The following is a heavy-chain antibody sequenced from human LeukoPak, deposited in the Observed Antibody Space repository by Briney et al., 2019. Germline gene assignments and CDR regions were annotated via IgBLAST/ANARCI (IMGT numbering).Heavy chain of an antibody. Sequence: SVKVSCKXSGGTFSSYAISWVRQAPGQGLEWMGRIIPIFGTANYAQKFQSRVTITTDESTSTAYMELSSLRSEDTAVYYCARSSGWYDFDYWGQGTLVTVSS. D-gene: IGHD6-19*01. CDR3: ARSSGWYDFDY. CDR1: GGTFSSYA. J-gene: IGHJ4*02. V-gene: IGHV1-69*05. CDR2: IIPIFGTA.